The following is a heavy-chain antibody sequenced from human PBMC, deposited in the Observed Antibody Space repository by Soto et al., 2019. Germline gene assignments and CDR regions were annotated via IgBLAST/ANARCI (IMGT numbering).Heavy chain of an antibody. D-gene: IGHD1-26*01. J-gene: IGHJ4*02. CDR1: GGSSSGWY. CDR3: ARGPYSRGVGATHPSH. Sequence: PSETLSLTCAVYGGSSSGWYWTWIRQSPVKGLEWIGEISSGITNYNPSLKSRVTISADTSKNQFSLKLSSVTAADTAVYYCARGPYSRGVGATHPSHWGQGTPVTVSS. CDR2: ISSGIT. V-gene: IGHV4-34*01.